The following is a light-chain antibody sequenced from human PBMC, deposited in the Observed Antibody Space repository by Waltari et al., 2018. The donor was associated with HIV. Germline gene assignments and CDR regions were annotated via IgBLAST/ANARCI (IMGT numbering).Light chain of an antibody. CDR2: QDS. Sequence: SYELTQPPSVSVSPGQTASITCPGDNLGDQYACWYQQKPGQSPVLVIYQDSKRPSGLPERFSGSNSGNTATLTISGTQAMDEADYYCQAWDSSTAVFGVGTKLTVL. CDR3: QAWDSSTAV. V-gene: IGLV3-1*01. J-gene: IGLJ2*01. CDR1: NLGDQY.